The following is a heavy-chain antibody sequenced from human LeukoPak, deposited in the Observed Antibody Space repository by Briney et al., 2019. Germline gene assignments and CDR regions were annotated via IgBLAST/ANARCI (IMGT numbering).Heavy chain of an antibody. J-gene: IGHJ4*02. Sequence: SETLSLTCAVYGGSFSGYYWSWIRQPPGKGLEWIGEINHSGSTNYNPSLKSRVTISVDASKNQFSLKLSFVTAADTAVYYCAGRVDTDPRVFPRLVNWGQGTLVTVSS. D-gene: IGHD5-18*01. CDR2: INHSGST. V-gene: IGHV4-34*01. CDR1: GGSFSGYY. CDR3: AGRVDTDPRVFPRLVN.